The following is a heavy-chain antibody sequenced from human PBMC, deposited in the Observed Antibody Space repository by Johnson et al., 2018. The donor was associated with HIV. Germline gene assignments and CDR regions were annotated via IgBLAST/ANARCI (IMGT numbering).Heavy chain of an antibody. D-gene: IGHD2-15*01. V-gene: IGHV3-33*01. CDR2: IWYDGSNK. CDR1: GFTFSSYG. CDR3: ARDWGGYCSGGSCYGDAFDI. J-gene: IGHJ3*02. Sequence: HVQLAESGGGVVQPGRSLRLSCAASGFTFSSYGIHWVRQAPGKGLEWVAVIWYDGSNKFYVDSVKGRFTISRDNAKNSLYLQMNSLRAEDTAVYYCARDWGGYCSGGSCYGDAFDIWGQGTRVTVSS.